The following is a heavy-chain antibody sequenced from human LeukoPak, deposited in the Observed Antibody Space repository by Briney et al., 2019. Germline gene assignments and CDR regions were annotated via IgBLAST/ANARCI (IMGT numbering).Heavy chain of an antibody. J-gene: IGHJ6*03. D-gene: IGHD3-3*01. Sequence: ASVKASCRASGYSFSNYPMSWVRQAPGRGLEWVGWISNYDVRTVYGQRLQGRVTLTRDTSTSTAYMELTSLTSDDTAIYYCARGAVQFLEWPSDMDVWGKGTTVIVSS. V-gene: IGHV1-18*01. CDR3: ARGAVQFLEWPSDMDV. CDR2: ISNYDVRT. CDR1: GYSFSNYP.